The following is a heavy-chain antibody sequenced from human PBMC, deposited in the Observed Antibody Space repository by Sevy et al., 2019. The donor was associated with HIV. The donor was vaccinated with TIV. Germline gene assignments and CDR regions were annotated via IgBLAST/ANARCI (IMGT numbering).Heavy chain of an antibody. Sequence: GGSLRLSCVASAFTFSTYDMHWVRQVKGKGLEWVSGIGTLKDTYYPDSVKGRFIISREDAKNSLYLQMNSLRAGDTAVYYCARACAAAGGKSGPIDAFDIWGQGTLVTVSS. CDR1: AFTFSTYD. D-gene: IGHD6-13*01. CDR2: IGTLKDT. V-gene: IGHV3-13*01. J-gene: IGHJ3*02. CDR3: ARACAAAGGKSGPIDAFDI.